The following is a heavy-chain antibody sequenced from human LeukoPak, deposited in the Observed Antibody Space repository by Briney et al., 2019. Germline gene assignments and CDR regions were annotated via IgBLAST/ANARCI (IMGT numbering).Heavy chain of an antibody. Sequence: SGGSLRLSCAASGFTFSTYNMNWVRQAPGTGQEWISYINADSSTIQYADSVRGRFTTSSANAKNSLYLQMNSLRAEDTAVYYCVRVNSRGQSLGVISWGQGSLVTVSS. J-gene: IGHJ5*02. V-gene: IGHV3-48*01. D-gene: IGHD3-16*02. CDR1: GFTFSTYN. CDR3: VRVNSRGQSLGVIS. CDR2: INADSSTI.